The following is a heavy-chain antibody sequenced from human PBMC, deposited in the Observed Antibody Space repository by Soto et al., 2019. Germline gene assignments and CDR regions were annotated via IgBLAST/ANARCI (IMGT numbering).Heavy chain of an antibody. CDR2: IYYSGST. CDR1: GGSISSSSYY. Sequence: QLQLQESGPGLVKPSETLSLTCTVSGGSISSSSYYWGWIRQPPGKGLEWIGSIYYSGSTYYNPSLKSRVTISVDTSKNQFSLKLSSVTAADTAVYYCARHVGYGGSPGVVVTTSLYWYFDLWGRGTLVTVSS. D-gene: IGHD2-21*02. J-gene: IGHJ2*01. V-gene: IGHV4-39*01. CDR3: ARHVGYGGSPGVVVTTSLYWYFDL.